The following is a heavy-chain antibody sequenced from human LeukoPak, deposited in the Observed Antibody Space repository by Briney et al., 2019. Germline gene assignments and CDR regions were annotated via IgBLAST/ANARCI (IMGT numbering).Heavy chain of an antibody. D-gene: IGHD2-15*01. V-gene: IGHV1-69*04. Sequence: GSSVKVSCKASGGTFSSYAISWVRQAPGQGLEWMRRIIPILGVANYAQKFQGRVTITADKSTSTAYMELSSLRSEDTAVYYCARSDCSGISCHPFDYWGQGTLVTVSS. J-gene: IGHJ4*02. CDR2: IIPILGVA. CDR3: ARSDCSGISCHPFDY. CDR1: GGTFSSYA.